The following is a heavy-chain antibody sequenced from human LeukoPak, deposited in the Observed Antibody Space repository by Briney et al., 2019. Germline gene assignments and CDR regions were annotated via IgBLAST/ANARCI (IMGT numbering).Heavy chain of an antibody. CDR2: IYNSGST. CDR1: GGSISTYY. D-gene: IGHD2-8*01. CDR3: ATEYCTTTTCRFDF. Sequence: SETLSLTCTVSGGSISTYYWSWIRQPPGKGLEWIGYIYNSGSTHYNPSLKSRVTISVDTSKNQFSLRLSSVTAADTAVYYCATEYCTTTTCRFDFWGQGTLVTVS. J-gene: IGHJ4*02. V-gene: IGHV4-59*01.